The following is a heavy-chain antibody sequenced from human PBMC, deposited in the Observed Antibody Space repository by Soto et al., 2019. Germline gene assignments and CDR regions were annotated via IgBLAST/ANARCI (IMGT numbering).Heavy chain of an antibody. CDR3: ARHGSGSYYNNWFDP. V-gene: IGHV4-39*01. D-gene: IGHD3-10*01. J-gene: IGHJ5*02. CDR2: IYYSGST. Sequence: QLQLQESGPGLVKPSETLSLTCTVSGDSISSSSYYWGWIRQPPGKGLEWIGSIYYSGSTYYNPSLKSRVTISVDTSKNQFSLKLSSVTAADTAVYYCARHGSGSYYNNWFDPWGKGTLVTVSS. CDR1: GDSISSSSYY.